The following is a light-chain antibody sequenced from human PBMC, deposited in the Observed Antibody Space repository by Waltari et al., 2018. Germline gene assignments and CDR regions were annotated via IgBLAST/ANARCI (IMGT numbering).Light chain of an antibody. CDR3: QQYYSTPYT. CDR2: WAS. V-gene: IGKV4-1*01. Sequence: DIVMTQSPDSLAVSLGERATINCKSSQSVLYSSNNNNYLAWYQQKPGQSPKLLIYWASTRESGVPDRFSGSGSGADFTLTISTLQAEDVAVYYCQQYYSTPYTFGQGTKVEVK. J-gene: IGKJ2*01. CDR1: QSVLYSSNNNNY.